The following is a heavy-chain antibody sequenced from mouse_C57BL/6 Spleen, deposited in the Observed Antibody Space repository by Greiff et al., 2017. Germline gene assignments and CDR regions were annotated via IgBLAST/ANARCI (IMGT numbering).Heavy chain of an antibody. CDR3: ARSLYDCYYYFDY. V-gene: IGHV1-69*01. D-gene: IGHD2-3*01. CDR1: GYTFTSYW. Sequence: QVQLQQPGAELVMPGASVKLSCKASGYTFTSYWMHWVKQRPGQGLEWIGEIDPSDSYTNYNQKFKGKSTLTVDKSSSTAYMQLSSLTSEDSAVYYCARSLYDCYYYFDYWGQGTTLTVSS. J-gene: IGHJ2*01. CDR2: IDPSDSYT.